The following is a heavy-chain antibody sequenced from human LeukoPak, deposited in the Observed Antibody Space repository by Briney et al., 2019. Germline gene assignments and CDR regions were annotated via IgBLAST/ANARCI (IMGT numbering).Heavy chain of an antibody. CDR3: ARWARYCSSGSCYSWFDP. J-gene: IGHJ5*02. V-gene: IGHV3-7*01. CDR2: MKLDGSEE. D-gene: IGHD2-15*01. Sequence: PGGSLRLSCAASGFTFSSYAMSWVRQAPGKGLEWVANMKLDGSEEYYVDSVKGRFTISSDNAKNSLYLQMNSLRVDDTAVYYCARWARYCSSGSCYSWFDPWGQGTLVTVSS. CDR1: GFTFSSYA.